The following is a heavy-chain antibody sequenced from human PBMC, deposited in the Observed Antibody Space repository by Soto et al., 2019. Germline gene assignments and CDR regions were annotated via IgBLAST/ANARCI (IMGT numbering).Heavy chain of an antibody. J-gene: IGHJ4*02. V-gene: IGHV4-34*01. Sequence: PSETLSLTCAVYGGSFSGYYWSWIRQPPGKGLEWIGEINHSGSTNYNPSLKSRVTISVDTSKNQFSLKLSSVTAADTAVYYCARGVNSSGWYIYWGRGTLVTVSS. CDR1: GGSFSGYY. CDR3: ARGVNSSGWYIY. D-gene: IGHD6-19*01. CDR2: INHSGST.